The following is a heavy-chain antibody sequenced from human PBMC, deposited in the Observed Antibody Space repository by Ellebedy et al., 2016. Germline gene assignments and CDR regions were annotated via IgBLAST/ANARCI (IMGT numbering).Heavy chain of an antibody. D-gene: IGHD2-21*02. CDR3: ARGVTPHFDY. V-gene: IGHV4-4*07. J-gene: IGHJ4*02. CDR2: IVSSGST. Sequence: SETLSLTCTVSGGSISDYFWSWIRQPAGKGLEWIGRIVSSGSTNYNPSLKSRVSMSVDTSKNQFSLNLNSVTAADTAVYYCARGVTPHFDYWGQGILVTVSS. CDR1: GGSISDYF.